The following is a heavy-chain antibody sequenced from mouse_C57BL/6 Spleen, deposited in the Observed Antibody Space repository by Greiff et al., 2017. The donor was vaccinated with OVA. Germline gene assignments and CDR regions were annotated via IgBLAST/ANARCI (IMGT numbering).Heavy chain of an antibody. CDR2: IYPGSGST. Sequence: QVQLQQPGAELVKPGASVKMSCKASGYTFTSYWITWVKQRPGPGLEWIGDIYPGSGSTNYNEKFKSKATLTVDTSSSTAYMQLSSLTSEDSAVYYGARVRDGYDEECHYFDNWGQGTTLTVSS. CDR1: GYTFTSYW. D-gene: IGHD2-2*01. V-gene: IGHV1-55*01. J-gene: IGHJ2*01. CDR3: ARVRDGYDEECHYFDN.